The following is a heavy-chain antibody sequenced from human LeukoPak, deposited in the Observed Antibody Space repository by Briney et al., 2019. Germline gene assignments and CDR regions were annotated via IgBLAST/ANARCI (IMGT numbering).Heavy chain of an antibody. J-gene: IGHJ4*02. D-gene: IGHD4-17*01. CDR3: ARVYGDYFDY. CDR2: IWYDGSKR. V-gene: IGHV3-33*01. Sequence: GRSLRLSCAASGFTFRSCGLHWVCQPPGKGLEWVAVIWYDGSKRFYAESVKGRFTISRDSSQNTLYLQMTKLRVKDTAVYYCARVYGDYFDYWGQGALVTVSS. CDR1: GFTFRSCG.